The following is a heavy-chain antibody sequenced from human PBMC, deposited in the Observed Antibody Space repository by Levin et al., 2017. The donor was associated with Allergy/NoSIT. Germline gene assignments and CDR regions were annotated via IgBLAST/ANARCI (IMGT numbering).Heavy chain of an antibody. D-gene: IGHD2-21*01. V-gene: IGHV3-33*01. CDR3: AREGLGYYGMDV. CDR1: GFPFSSYG. J-gene: IGHJ6*02. Sequence: LSLTCAASGFPFSSYGMHWVRQAPGKGLEWVAVIWYDGSNKYYADSVKGRFTISRDNSKNMVHLQMNSLRAEDTAVYYCAREGLGYYGMDVWGQGTTVTVSS. CDR2: IWYDGSNK.